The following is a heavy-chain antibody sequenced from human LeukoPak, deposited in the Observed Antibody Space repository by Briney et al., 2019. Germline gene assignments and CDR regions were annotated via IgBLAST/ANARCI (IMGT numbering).Heavy chain of an antibody. CDR3: ARYGGTNRSFDY. CDR2: ISPSSGNT. D-gene: IGHD1-14*01. Sequence: ASEKVSCKASGYTFSSYGITWVRQAPGQGLEWMGWISPSSGNTNYVQNLQGRVSMTTDTSTSTVYMELRSLRSDDTAVYYCARYGGTNRSFDYWGPGHLEPVSS. J-gene: IGHJ4*02. V-gene: IGHV1-18*01. CDR1: GYTFSSYG.